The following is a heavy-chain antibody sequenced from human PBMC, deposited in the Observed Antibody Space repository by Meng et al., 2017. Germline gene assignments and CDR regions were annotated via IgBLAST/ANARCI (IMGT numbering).Heavy chain of an antibody. D-gene: IGHD6-13*01. J-gene: IGHJ4*02. Sequence: EVQLVESGGGLVKPGGFLSLSFVASGLRFTDAWMSWVRQAPGKGLEWVGLIERKSDGGTIYYAAPVKGRFTISRDDSKNTLYLQMDSLINEDTAVYFCATGAAAADHWGQGTLVTVSS. V-gene: IGHV3-15*04. CDR1: GLRFTDAW. CDR3: ATGAAAADH. CDR2: IERKSDGGTI.